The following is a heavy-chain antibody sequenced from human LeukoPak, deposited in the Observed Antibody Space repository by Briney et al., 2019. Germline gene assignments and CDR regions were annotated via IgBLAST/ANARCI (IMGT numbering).Heavy chain of an antibody. D-gene: IGHD4-17*01. CDR2: ISPSGGST. V-gene: IGHV1-46*01. J-gene: IGHJ5*02. CDR3: ARADYALNWFDP. CDR1: GYTFTSNY. Sequence: GASVKVSCKAFGYTFTSNYMHWVRQAPGQGPEWIGVISPSGGSTTYAQKFQGRVTLTRDMSTSTDYLELRSLRSDDTAVYYCARADYALNWFDPWGQGTLVTVSS.